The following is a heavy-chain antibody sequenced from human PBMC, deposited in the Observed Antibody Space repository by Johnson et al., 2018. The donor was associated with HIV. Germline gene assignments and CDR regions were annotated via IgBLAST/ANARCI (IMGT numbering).Heavy chain of an antibody. V-gene: IGHV3-11*04. CDR3: TRERESCRGAFDI. CDR2: ISSSGSTI. J-gene: IGHJ3*02. D-gene: IGHD3-16*02. Sequence: QVQLVESGGGLVKPGGSLRLSCAASGFTFSDYYMNWIRQAPGKGLEWVSYISSSGSTIYYADSVKGRFTISRDNAKNSLYLQMNSLRFDDTALYYCTRERESCRGAFDIWGQGTMVTVSS. CDR1: GFTFSDYY.